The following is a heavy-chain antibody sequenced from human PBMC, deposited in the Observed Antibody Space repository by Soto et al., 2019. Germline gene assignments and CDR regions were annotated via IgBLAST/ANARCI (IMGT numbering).Heavy chain of an antibody. CDR3: ARDPTAVTSRFDP. D-gene: IGHD4-4*01. CDR2: ISSSSSYI. Sequence: GGTLRLSCAASGFTFSSYSMNWVRQAPGKGLEWVSSISSSSSYIYYADSVKGRFTISRDNAKNSLYLQMNSLRAEDTAVYYCARDPTAVTSRFDPWGQGTLVTVPS. CDR1: GFTFSSYS. J-gene: IGHJ5*02. V-gene: IGHV3-21*01.